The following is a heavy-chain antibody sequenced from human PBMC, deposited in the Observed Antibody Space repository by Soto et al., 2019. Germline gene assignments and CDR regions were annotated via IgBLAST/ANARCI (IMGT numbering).Heavy chain of an antibody. V-gene: IGHV1-18*01. Sequence: QVHLVQSGAEVKKPGASVKVSCKASGYTFTSYGITWVRQAPGQGLEWMGWISAHNGNTDYAQKLQGRVIVTRDTSTSTAYMELRILRFDDTAVYYCARGRYGDYWGQGALVTVSS. CDR2: ISAHNGNT. CDR1: GYTFTSYG. J-gene: IGHJ4*02. D-gene: IGHD1-1*01. CDR3: ARGRYGDY.